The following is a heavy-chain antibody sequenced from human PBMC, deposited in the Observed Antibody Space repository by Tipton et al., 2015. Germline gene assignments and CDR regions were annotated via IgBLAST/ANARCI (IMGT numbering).Heavy chain of an antibody. V-gene: IGHV4-38-2*02. CDR1: AYSISTDYY. J-gene: IGHJ6*02. CDR2: ISHSGST. Sequence: GLVKPSETLSLTCAVSAYSISTDYYWVWIRQPPGKGLEWIGTISHSGSTYYTPSLKSRVTISADTFKNQFSLRLSSVTAADTAVYFCARDLEHGMDVWGQGTTVTVS. CDR3: ARDLEHGMDV.